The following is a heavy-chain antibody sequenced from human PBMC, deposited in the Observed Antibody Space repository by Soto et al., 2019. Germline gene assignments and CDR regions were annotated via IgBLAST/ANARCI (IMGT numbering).Heavy chain of an antibody. V-gene: IGHV3-23*01. CDR3: AKDSDVLLWFGESANWFDP. J-gene: IGHJ5*02. CDR2: ISGSGGST. CDR1: GFTFSSYA. Sequence: EVQLLESGGGLVQPGGSLRLSCAASGFTFSSYAMSWVRQAPGKGLEWVSAISGSGGSTYYADSVNGLSTISRDNNKNPLHPPMSSLRAEDTAVYYCAKDSDVLLWFGESANWFDPWGQGTLVTVSS. D-gene: IGHD3-10*01.